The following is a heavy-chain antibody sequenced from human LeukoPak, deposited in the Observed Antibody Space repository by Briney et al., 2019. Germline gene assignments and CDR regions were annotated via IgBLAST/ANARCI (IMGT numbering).Heavy chain of an antibody. V-gene: IGHV4-39*07. Sequence: SETLSLTCTVSGGSISSYYWGWIRQPPGKGLEWIGSIYYSGSTYYNPSLKSRVTISVDTSKNQFSLKLSSVTAADTAVYYCARDDGPGWFDPWGQGTLVTVSS. CDR3: ARDDGPGWFDP. D-gene: IGHD5-24*01. J-gene: IGHJ5*02. CDR1: GGSISSYY. CDR2: IYYSGST.